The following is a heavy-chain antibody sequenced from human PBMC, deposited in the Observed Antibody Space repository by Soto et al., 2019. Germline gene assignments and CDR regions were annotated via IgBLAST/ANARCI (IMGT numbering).Heavy chain of an antibody. CDR3: AASLYSRGPYDY. Sequence: SVKVSCKASGSTFTSSAMQWVRQARGQRLEWIGWIAVGSGNTNYAQKFQERVTITRDMSTSTAYMELSSLRSEDTAVYYCAASLYSRGPYDYWGQGTLVTVSS. CDR2: IAVGSGNT. V-gene: IGHV1-58*02. CDR1: GSTFTSSA. D-gene: IGHD6-19*01. J-gene: IGHJ4*02.